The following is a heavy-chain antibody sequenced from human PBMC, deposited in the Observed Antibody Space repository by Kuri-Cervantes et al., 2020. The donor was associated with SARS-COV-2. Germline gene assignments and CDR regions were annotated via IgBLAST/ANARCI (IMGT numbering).Heavy chain of an antibody. CDR3: ARVRIFGVPGFAFDI. CDR1: GGSISSYY. D-gene: IGHD3-3*01. J-gene: IGHJ3*02. Sequence: GSLRLSCTVSGGSISSYYWSWIRQPPGKGLEWIGYIYYSGSTNHNPSLKSRVTISVDTSKNQFSLKLSSVTAADTAVYYCARVRIFGVPGFAFDIWGQGTMVTVSS. V-gene: IGHV4-59*01. CDR2: IYYSGST.